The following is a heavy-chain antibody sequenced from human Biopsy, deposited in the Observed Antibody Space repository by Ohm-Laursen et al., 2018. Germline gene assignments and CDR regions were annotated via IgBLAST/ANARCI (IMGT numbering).Heavy chain of an antibody. Sequence: GASVKVSCNASGYTFTGYHVHWVRQAPGQGLEWMGGINPMFGTAKYAQRFQGRVTITADKSTSTADMELSSLRSDDTAVYYCARSFGVVINFEHNWFDPWGQGTLVTVSS. J-gene: IGHJ5*02. D-gene: IGHD3-3*01. CDR3: ARSFGVVINFEHNWFDP. CDR1: GYTFTGYH. CDR2: INPMFGTA. V-gene: IGHV1-69*06.